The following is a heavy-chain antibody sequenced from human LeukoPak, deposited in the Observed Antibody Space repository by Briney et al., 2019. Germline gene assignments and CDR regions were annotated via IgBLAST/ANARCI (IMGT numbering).Heavy chain of an antibody. Sequence: SVKVSCKASGGTFSSYAISWVRQAPGQGLEWMGGIIPIFGTANYAQKFQGRVTITADESTSTAYMELSSLRAEDTAVYYCARANVDTAMAYYFDYWGQGTLVTVSS. CDR3: ARANVDTAMAYYFDY. J-gene: IGHJ4*02. CDR2: IIPIFGTA. CDR1: GGTFSSYA. D-gene: IGHD5-18*01. V-gene: IGHV1-69*01.